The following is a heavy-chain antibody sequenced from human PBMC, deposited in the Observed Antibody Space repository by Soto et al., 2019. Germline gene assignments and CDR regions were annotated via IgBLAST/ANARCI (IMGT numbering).Heavy chain of an antibody. Sequence: GASVKVSCKASGYTFTSYGISWLRQAPGQGLEWMGWISAYNGNTNYAQKLQGRVTMTTDTSTSTAYMELRSLRSDDTAVYYCARAPGYCSGGSCYSEYAFDIWGQGTMVTVSS. CDR3: ARAPGYCSGGSCYSEYAFDI. CDR2: ISAYNGNT. D-gene: IGHD2-15*01. V-gene: IGHV1-18*01. CDR1: GYTFTSYG. J-gene: IGHJ3*02.